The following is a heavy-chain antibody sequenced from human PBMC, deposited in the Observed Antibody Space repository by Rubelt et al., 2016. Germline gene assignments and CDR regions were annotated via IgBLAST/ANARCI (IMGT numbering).Heavy chain of an antibody. CDR2: IYYSGST. CDR1: GGSISSSSYY. V-gene: IGHV4-39*07. Sequence: QLQLQESGPGLVKPSETLSLTCTVSGGSISSSSYYWGWIRQPPGKGLEWIGSIYYSGSTYYNPSLKGRVTISVDTSKSQFSLKLSSVTAADTAVYYCARAVSYYDSSGYGYYYYMDVWGKGTTVTVSS. J-gene: IGHJ6*03. D-gene: IGHD3-22*01. CDR3: ARAVSYYDSSGYGYYYYMDV.